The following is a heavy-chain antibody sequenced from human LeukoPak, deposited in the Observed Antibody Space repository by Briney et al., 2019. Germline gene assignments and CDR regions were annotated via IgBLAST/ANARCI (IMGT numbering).Heavy chain of an antibody. Sequence: ASVTVSCTASGGTFSSYAISWVRQAPGQGLEWMGGIIPIFGTANYAQKFQGRVTITADESTSTAYMELSSLRSEDTAVYYCARDGGHDYGDYEGWGQGTLVTVSS. V-gene: IGHV1-69*01. CDR2: IIPIFGTA. J-gene: IGHJ4*02. CDR1: GGTFSSYA. CDR3: ARDGGHDYGDYEG. D-gene: IGHD4-17*01.